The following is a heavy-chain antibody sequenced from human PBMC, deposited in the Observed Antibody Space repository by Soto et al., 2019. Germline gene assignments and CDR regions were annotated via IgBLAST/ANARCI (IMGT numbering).Heavy chain of an antibody. CDR2: IYYSGST. CDR3: XRVGGPRAYYYYYGMDV. V-gene: IGHV4-30-4*01. J-gene: IGHJ6*02. CDR1: GGSISSGDYY. Sequence: SETLSLTCTVSGGSISSGDYYWSWIRQPPGKGLERIGYIYYSGSTYYNPSLKSRVTVSVDTSKNQFSLKLSSVTAADTAVYYCXRVGGPRAYYYYYGMDVWGQGTTVTVSS.